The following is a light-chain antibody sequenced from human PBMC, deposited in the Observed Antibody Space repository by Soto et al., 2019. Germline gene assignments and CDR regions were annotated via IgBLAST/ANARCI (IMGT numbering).Light chain of an antibody. CDR3: AAWDDTLNGGV. J-gene: IGLJ3*02. CDR2: TNN. V-gene: IGLV1-44*01. Sequence: QSVLTQPPSASGTPGQRVTISCSGSSSNIANNTVNWYQQVPGTAPKLLIHTNNRRPSGVPDRFSGSKSGTSAFLDISGLQSEDEANYYCAAWDDTLNGGVFGGGTKLTVL. CDR1: SSNIANNT.